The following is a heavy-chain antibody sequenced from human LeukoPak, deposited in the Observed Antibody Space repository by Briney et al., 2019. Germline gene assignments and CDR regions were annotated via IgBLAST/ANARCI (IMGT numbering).Heavy chain of an antibody. Sequence: SETLSLTCTVSGGSISIFYWGWIRQPPGKGLEWIGYIYDSVNTNYNPSLKSRVTISVDMSRNQFSLKLNSVTAADTAIYYCARDRELGVWGQGTTVTVSS. CDR2: IYDSVNT. V-gene: IGHV4-59*01. CDR3: ARDRELGV. CDR1: GGSISIFY. J-gene: IGHJ6*02. D-gene: IGHD1-26*01.